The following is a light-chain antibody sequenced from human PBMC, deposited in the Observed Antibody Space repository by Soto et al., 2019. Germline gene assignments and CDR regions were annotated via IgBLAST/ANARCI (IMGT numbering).Light chain of an antibody. Sequence: ALTQPASVSGSPGQSIAISCTGTRSDVGAYNYVSWYQQHPGKAPKLMISEVTNRPSGVSDRFSGSKSGNTASLTISGLQAEDEADYYCSSFTSRFTFVFGTGTKGTVL. CDR3: SSFTSRFTFV. J-gene: IGLJ1*01. CDR2: EVT. V-gene: IGLV2-14*01. CDR1: RSDVGAYNY.